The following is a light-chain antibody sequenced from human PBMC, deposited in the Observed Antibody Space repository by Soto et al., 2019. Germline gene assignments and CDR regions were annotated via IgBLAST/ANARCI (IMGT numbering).Light chain of an antibody. Sequence: QSVLTQPPSASGTPGQTVTISCSGASSNIGNNFVSWYQQVPGTAPKLLIYGDDQRPSGVPDRVSGSKSGTSASLAISGLRSEDEADYYCSTWDASLSGRVFGGGTKVTVL. V-gene: IGLV1-47*02. CDR1: SSNIGNNF. CDR2: GDD. CDR3: STWDASLSGRV. J-gene: IGLJ3*02.